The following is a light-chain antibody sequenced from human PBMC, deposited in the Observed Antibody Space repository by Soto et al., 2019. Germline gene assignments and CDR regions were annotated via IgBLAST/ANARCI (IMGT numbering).Light chain of an antibody. V-gene: IGLV2-8*01. J-gene: IGLJ3*02. Sequence: QSAPTQPPSASGSPGQSVTISCTGTSSDVGGYTYVSWYQQHPGKAPKLMIYEVNKRPSGVRDRFSGSKSGNTASLTVSGLQAEDEADYYCSSYAGSNNVVFGGGTKLTVL. CDR2: EVN. CDR1: SSDVGGYTY. CDR3: SSYAGSNNVV.